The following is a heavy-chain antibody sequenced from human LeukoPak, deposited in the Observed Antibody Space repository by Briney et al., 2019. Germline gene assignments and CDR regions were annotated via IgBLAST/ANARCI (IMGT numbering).Heavy chain of an antibody. CDR2: INIDESVT. CDR3: ARRRDGNSKGFDY. Sequence: PGGSLRLSCAASEFTFRSYWMHWVRQAPGKGLVWVSRINIDESVTTYADSVKGRFIISRDNAKNTVYLQMNSLRAEDTAVYFCARRRDGNSKGFDYWGRGTLVTVSS. D-gene: IGHD5-24*01. CDR1: EFTFRSYW. V-gene: IGHV3-74*01. J-gene: IGHJ4*02.